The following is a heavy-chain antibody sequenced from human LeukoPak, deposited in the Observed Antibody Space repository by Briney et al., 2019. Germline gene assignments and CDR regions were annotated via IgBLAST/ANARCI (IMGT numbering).Heavy chain of an antibody. J-gene: IGHJ4*02. D-gene: IGHD3-3*02. CDR3: AKAFLEWSPVYYFDY. CDR1: GFTFSSYG. V-gene: IGHV3-30*02. CDR2: IRYDGSNK. Sequence: GGSLRLSCAASGFTFSSYGMHWVRQAPGKGLEWVAFIRYDGSNKYYADSVKGRFTISRDNSKNTLHLQMNSLRAEDTAVYYCAKAFLEWSPVYYFDYWGQGTLVTVSS.